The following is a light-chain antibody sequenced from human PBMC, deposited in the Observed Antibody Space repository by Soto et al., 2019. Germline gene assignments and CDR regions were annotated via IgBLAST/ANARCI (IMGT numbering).Light chain of an antibody. Sequence: DIVMTQSPDSLSVSLGDRATINCKSSQSVLSSSNNKNYLAWYQQKPGQSPTLLIYWASTRESGVPDRFSGGGSGTDFTLTINSLQAEDVAVYFCQQYYSTPITFGQGTRLEIK. V-gene: IGKV4-1*01. CDR1: QSVLSSSNNKNY. CDR3: QQYYSTPIT. J-gene: IGKJ5*01. CDR2: WAS.